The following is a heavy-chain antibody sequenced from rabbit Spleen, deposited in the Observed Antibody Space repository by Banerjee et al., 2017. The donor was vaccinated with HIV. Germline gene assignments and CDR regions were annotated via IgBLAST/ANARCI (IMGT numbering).Heavy chain of an antibody. D-gene: IGHD6-1*01. Sequence: QEQLKETGGGLVQPGGSLTLSCKASGFDFSSYYMSWVRQAPGKGLEWIACIHAGSSGRTYYASWAKGRFTISKTSSTTVTLQMTSLTAADTATYFCARGVGYVDTAYGYYDGMDLWGPGTLVTVS. CDR3: ARGVGYVDTAYGYYDGMDL. CDR2: IHAGSSGRT. V-gene: IGHV1S45*01. CDR1: GFDFSSYYM. J-gene: IGHJ6*01.